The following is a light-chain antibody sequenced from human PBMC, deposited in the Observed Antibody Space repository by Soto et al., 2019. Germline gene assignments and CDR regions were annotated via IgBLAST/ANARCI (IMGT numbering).Light chain of an antibody. CDR3: QVWDSSTGV. Sequence: SYELTQPLSVSVALGQTATIACGRNNIGSKNVQWYQQKPGQPPVLVIYRDTIRPSGIPERFSGSNSGNTATLTISRAQAGDEGDYYCQVWDSSTGVFGGGTKLTVL. CDR2: RDT. V-gene: IGLV3-9*01. CDR1: NIGSKN. J-gene: IGLJ3*02.